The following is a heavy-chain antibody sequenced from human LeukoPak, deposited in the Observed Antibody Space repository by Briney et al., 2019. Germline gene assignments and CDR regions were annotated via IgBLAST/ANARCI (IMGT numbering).Heavy chain of an antibody. Sequence: GGSLRLSCAASGFTFSSYWMHWVRQAPGKGLVWVSRINSVSSNTNYADSVKGRFTISRDNAKNTLYVQMNSLRAEDTAVYYCASFDYGDYGDYWGQGTLVTVSS. J-gene: IGHJ4*02. D-gene: IGHD4-17*01. CDR2: INSVSSNT. V-gene: IGHV3-74*01. CDR3: ASFDYGDYGDY. CDR1: GFTFSSYW.